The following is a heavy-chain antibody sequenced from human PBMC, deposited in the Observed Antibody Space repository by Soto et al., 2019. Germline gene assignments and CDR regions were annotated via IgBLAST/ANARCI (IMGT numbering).Heavy chain of an antibody. CDR1: GGSISSYY. Sequence: QVQLQESGPGLVKPSETLSLTCTVSGGSISSYYWSWIRQPPGKGLEWIGYIYYSGSTNYNPSLKSRVPISVDTSKNQFSLKLSSVTAADTAVYYCARHVGYGSGSYYFSNWFDPWGQGTLVTVSS. D-gene: IGHD3-10*01. CDR2: IYYSGST. V-gene: IGHV4-59*08. CDR3: ARHVGYGSGSYYFSNWFDP. J-gene: IGHJ5*02.